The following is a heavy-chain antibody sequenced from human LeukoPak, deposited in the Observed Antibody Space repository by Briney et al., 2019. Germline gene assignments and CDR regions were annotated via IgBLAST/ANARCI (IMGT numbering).Heavy chain of an antibody. CDR2: IYDSGRT. CDR3: ARSGSWRLYFDY. V-gene: IGHV4-59*08. D-gene: IGHD1-26*01. Sequence: SETLSLTCTVSGGSITNYYWNWIRQPPGKGLEWIGYIYDSGRTNYKSSLKSRVIISLDTSKNQFSLKLTTVTAADTAVCYCARSGSWRLYFDYWGQGTLVTVSS. CDR1: GGSITNYY. J-gene: IGHJ4*02.